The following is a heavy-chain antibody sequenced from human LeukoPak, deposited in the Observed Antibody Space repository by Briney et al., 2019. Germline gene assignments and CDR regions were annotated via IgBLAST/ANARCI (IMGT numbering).Heavy chain of an antibody. V-gene: IGHV4-61*02. CDR3: ARGSETYYYDSSGFLAFDP. D-gene: IGHD3-22*01. CDR2: IYTSGST. CDR1: GGSISSGGYY. J-gene: IGHJ5*02. Sequence: SETLSLTCTVSGGSISSGGYYWSWIRQHPGKGLEWIGRIYTSGSTNYNPSLKSRVTMSVDTSKNQFSLKLSSVTAADTAVYYCARGSETYYYDSSGFLAFDPWGQGTLVTVSS.